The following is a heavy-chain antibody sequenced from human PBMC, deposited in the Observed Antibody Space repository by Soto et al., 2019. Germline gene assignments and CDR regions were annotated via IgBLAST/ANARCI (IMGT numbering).Heavy chain of an antibody. V-gene: IGHV3-23*01. CDR3: AKDGDSISRNKPLDY. J-gene: IGHJ4*02. CDR1: GFTVSRYA. CDR2: ISVSGDRT. Sequence: GSLRPACAAHGFTVSRYAMCWVRQAPGKGLEWVSSISVSGDRTFYADSVKGRFTISRDNSRNTLHLQMNSLRAEDTALYYCAKDGDSISRNKPLDYWGQGTLVTVSS. D-gene: IGHD3-3*02.